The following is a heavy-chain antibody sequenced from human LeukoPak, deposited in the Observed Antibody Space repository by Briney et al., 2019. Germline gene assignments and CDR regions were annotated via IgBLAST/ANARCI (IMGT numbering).Heavy chain of an antibody. V-gene: IGHV4-59*01. Sequence: SETLSLTCSVSGDSIINYYWSWIRQSPEKGLEWIGYIYYTGTTKYNPSLESRVFMSVDTSKNQFSLRLTSVTVADTAVYYCAKEPSVWGLGILVTVSS. CDR1: GDSIINYY. CDR2: IYYTGTT. CDR3: AKEPSV. J-gene: IGHJ4*02.